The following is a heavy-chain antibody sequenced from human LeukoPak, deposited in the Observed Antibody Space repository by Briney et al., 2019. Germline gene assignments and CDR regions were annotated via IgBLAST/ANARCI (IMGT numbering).Heavy chain of an antibody. V-gene: IGHV3-21*01. CDR2: ISSSSSYI. CDR3: ASRSSWSRGRYYYGMDV. D-gene: IGHD6-13*01. J-gene: IGHJ6*02. Sequence: PGGSLRLSCAASGFTFSSYSMNWVRQAPGKGLEWVSSISSSSSYIYYADSVKGRFTISRVNAKNSLYLQMNSLRAEDTAVYYCASRSSWSRGRYYYGMDVWGQGTTVTVSS. CDR1: GFTFSSYS.